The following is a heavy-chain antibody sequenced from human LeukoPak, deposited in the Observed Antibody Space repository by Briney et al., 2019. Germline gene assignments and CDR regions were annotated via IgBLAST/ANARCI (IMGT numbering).Heavy chain of an antibody. D-gene: IGHD6-25*01. J-gene: IGHJ4*02. CDR3: VRDSPFWQRQYYFDT. Sequence: SETLSLTCNVSGGSFNTHYWTWIRRPAGRGLEWIGHIYTRGSTTYNPSLKSRVTMSVDTSKNQFSLKPTSVTAADTAVYFCVRDSPFWQRQYYFDTWGQGIQVTVSS. CDR1: GGSFNTHY. V-gene: IGHV4-4*07. CDR2: IYTRGST.